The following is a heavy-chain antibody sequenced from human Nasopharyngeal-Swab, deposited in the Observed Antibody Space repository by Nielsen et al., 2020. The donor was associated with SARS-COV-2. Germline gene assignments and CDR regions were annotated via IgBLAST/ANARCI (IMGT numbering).Heavy chain of an antibody. CDR3: ARLGSSSWYANWFDP. V-gene: IGHV3-53*01. Sequence: WSRQPPGQGLEWVSVIYSGGSTYYADSVKGRFTISRDNSKNTLYLQMNSLRAEDTAVYYCARLGSSSWYANWFDPWGQGTLVTVSS. CDR2: IYSGGST. D-gene: IGHD6-13*01. J-gene: IGHJ5*02.